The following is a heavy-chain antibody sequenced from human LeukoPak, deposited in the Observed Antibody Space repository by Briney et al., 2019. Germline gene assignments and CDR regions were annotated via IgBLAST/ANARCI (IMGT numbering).Heavy chain of an antibody. J-gene: IGHJ6*02. V-gene: IGHV1-46*01. CDR3: ARVLLWFGELSIYGMDV. D-gene: IGHD3-10*01. CDR1: GYTFTSYY. CDR2: INPSGGST. Sequence: GASVKVSCKASGYTFTSYYMHWVRQAPGQGLEWMGIINPSGGSTSYAQKFQGRVTMTRDTSTSTVYMELSSLRSEDTAVFYCARVLLWFGELSIYGMDVWGQGTTVTVSS.